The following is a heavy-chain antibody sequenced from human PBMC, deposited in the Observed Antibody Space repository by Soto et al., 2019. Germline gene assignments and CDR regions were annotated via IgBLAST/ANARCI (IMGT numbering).Heavy chain of an antibody. V-gene: IGHV3-23*01. CDR1: GFTFSSYA. J-gene: IGHJ2*01. CDR2: ITGSGDGI. Sequence: EVQLLESGGGLVQPGGSLRLSCAASGFTFSSYAMSWVRQAPGKGLEWVSSITGSGDGIYYADSGKGRFTICRDNSKNILYLQVNSLRAEDTAVYFCAKNRGAWKNWYFDLWGRGTLVTVSS. D-gene: IGHD1-1*01. CDR3: AKNRGAWKNWYFDL.